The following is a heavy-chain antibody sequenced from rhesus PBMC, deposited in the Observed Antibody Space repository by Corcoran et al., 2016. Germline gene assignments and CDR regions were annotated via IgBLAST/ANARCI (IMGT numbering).Heavy chain of an antibody. Sequence: EVQLVETGGGLVQPGGSLKLSCAASGFTFSSFGMSWVRQAPGKGLEWVSAISSGGDSTVYADSVKGRFTISRDNSKNTLSLQMNSLRAEDTAVYYCAKDWGYWGQGVLVTVSS. V-gene: IGHV3S5*01. D-gene: IGHD3-34*01. J-gene: IGHJ4*01. CDR3: AKDWGY. CDR2: ISSGGDST. CDR1: GFTFSSFG.